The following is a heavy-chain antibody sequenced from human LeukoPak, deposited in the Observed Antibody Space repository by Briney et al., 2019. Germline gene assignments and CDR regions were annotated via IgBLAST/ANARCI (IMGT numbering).Heavy chain of an antibody. D-gene: IGHD3-10*01. J-gene: IGHJ3*02. CDR1: GFTFSSYA. CDR3: AKNELLWFGEFDAFDI. CDR2: ISGSGDKT. V-gene: IGHV3-23*01. Sequence: PGGSLRLSCAASGFTFSSYAMSWVRQTPGKGLEWVSGISGSGDKTYYADSVKGRFTISRDNSKNMLYLQTNSLRAEDTAVYYCAKNELLWFGEFDAFDIWGQGTMVTVSS.